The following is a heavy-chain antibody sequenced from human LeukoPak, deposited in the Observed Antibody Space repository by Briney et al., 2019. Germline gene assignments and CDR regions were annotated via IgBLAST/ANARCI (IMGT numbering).Heavy chain of an antibody. D-gene: IGHD3-10*01. CDR2: IYYSGST. Sequence: PSETLSLTCTVSGGSISSYYWSWIRQPPGKGLEWIGYIYYSGSTNYNPSPKRRVTISVDTSKNQFALKLSSVTAADTAVYYCARPTMVRGTSYMDVWGKGTTVTVSS. V-gene: IGHV4-59*01. J-gene: IGHJ6*03. CDR3: ARPTMVRGTSYMDV. CDR1: GGSISSYY.